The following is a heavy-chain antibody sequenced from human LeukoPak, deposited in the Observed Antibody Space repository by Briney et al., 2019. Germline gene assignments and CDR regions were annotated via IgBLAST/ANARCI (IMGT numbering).Heavy chain of an antibody. CDR2: IYYSGST. J-gene: IGHJ5*02. D-gene: IGHD5-18*01. V-gene: IGHV4-59*01. CDR1: GGSISSYY. CDR3: ARDLGRYSYGLGPWFDP. Sequence: TASETLSLTCTVSGGSISSYYWSWIRRPPGKGLEWIGYIYYSGSTNYNPSLKSRVTISVDTSKNQFSLKLSSVTAADTAVYYCARDLGRYSYGLGPWFDPWGQGTLVTVSS.